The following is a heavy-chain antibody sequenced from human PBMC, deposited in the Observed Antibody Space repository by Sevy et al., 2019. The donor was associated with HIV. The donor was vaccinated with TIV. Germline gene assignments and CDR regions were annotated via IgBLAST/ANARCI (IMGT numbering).Heavy chain of an antibody. CDR3: ATGPPDGSYDYFDY. D-gene: IGHD1-26*01. CDR2: ISGSSNYL. CDR1: GFTFSSYS. V-gene: IGHV3-21*06. J-gene: IGHJ4*02. Sequence: GGSLRLSFAASGFTFSSYSMNWVRQAPGKGLEWVSSISGSSNYLYYAESLKGRFIISRDNAKNTLYLQMNSLRADDTAVYYCATGPPDGSYDYFDYWGQGTLVTVSS.